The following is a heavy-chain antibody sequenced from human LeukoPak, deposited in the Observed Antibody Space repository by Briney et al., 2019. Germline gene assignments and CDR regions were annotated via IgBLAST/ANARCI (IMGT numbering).Heavy chain of an antibody. CDR3: ARTWSARDWFDP. CDR1: GFTFRDYH. Sequence: GGSLRLSCAASGFTFRDYHMTWIRQAPGKGLEWISYIKKGSAATYYADSVTGRFVISRDDARNSLYLHLTNLRAEDTATYFCARTWSARDWFDPWGQGTQVVVSS. J-gene: IGHJ5*02. CDR2: IKKGSAAT. D-gene: IGHD1-1*01. V-gene: IGHV3-11*01.